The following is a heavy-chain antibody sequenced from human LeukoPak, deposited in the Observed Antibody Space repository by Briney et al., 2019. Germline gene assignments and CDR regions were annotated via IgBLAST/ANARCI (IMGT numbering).Heavy chain of an antibody. CDR2: ISGSGGST. V-gene: IGHV3-23*01. CDR1: GFTFSSYA. J-gene: IGHJ4*02. CDR3: VRVPTNSYGFGQ. Sequence: GGSLRLSCAASGFTFSSYAMSWVRQAPGKGLEWVSAISGSGGSTYYADSVKGRFTISRDNAKNTLYLQMNGLRVDDTAVYYCVRVPTNSYGFGQWGQGSLVTVSS. D-gene: IGHD5-18*01.